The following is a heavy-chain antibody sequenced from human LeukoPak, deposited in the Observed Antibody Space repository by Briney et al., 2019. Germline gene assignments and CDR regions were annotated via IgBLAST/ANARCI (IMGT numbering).Heavy chain of an antibody. D-gene: IGHD1-14*01. Sequence: PSETLSLTCAVYGGSFSGYYWNWIRQPPGKGLEWIGEINHSGTTNYNSSLTSRVTISVDTSKNQFSLKVSSMTAADTAVYYCARVEPLYYYYYMDVWGKGTTVTVSS. CDR3: ARVEPLYYYYYMDV. V-gene: IGHV4-34*01. J-gene: IGHJ6*03. CDR1: GGSFSGYY. CDR2: INHSGTT.